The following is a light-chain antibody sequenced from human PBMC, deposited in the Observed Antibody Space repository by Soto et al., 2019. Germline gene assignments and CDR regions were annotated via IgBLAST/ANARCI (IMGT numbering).Light chain of an antibody. J-gene: IGLJ1*01. CDR3: SSYAGSNIF. Sequence: QPVLTQPPSASGAPGQSVTISCTGTSSDVGGYNYVSWYQQHPGKAPKLMIYEVSKRPSGVPDRFSGSKSGNTASLTVSGLQAEDEADYYCSSYAGSNIFFGTGTKVTVL. V-gene: IGLV2-8*01. CDR2: EVS. CDR1: SSDVGGYNY.